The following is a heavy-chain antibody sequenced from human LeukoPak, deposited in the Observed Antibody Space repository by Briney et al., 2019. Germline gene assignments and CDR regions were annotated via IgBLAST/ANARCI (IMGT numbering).Heavy chain of an antibody. J-gene: IGHJ4*02. CDR3: ARSFYYYGSGYWGFDF. D-gene: IGHD3-22*01. CDR2: VYYSGTT. CDR1: GGTMSSSSYY. V-gene: IGHV4-39*01. Sequence: SETLSLTCTVSGGTMSSSSYYWGWIRQSPGKGLEWIANVYYSGTTYYNPSLKSRVTLAVDTSKNQFSLKLSSVTAADTAVYYCARSFYYYGSGYWGFDFWGQVTLVTVSS.